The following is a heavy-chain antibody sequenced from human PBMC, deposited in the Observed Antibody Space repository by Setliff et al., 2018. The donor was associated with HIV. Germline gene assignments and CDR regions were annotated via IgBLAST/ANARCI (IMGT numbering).Heavy chain of an antibody. CDR1: GGSISSGSYY. Sequence: SETLSLTCTVSGGSISSGSYYWGWIRQPPGKGLEWIGSIYYSGSTYYNPSLKSRVSISVDTSKNQFSLKLSSVTAADTAVYYCARLSRIAAVYFQHWGQGTLVTVSS. D-gene: IGHD6-25*01. V-gene: IGHV4-39*07. J-gene: IGHJ1*01. CDR2: IYYSGST. CDR3: ARLSRIAAVYFQH.